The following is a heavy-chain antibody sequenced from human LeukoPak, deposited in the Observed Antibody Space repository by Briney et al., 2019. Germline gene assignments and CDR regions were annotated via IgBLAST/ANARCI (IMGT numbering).Heavy chain of an antibody. J-gene: IGHJ4*02. CDR1: GYSISSGYY. D-gene: IGHD3-10*01. CDR3: ARTMVRGVYLDY. CDR2: IYHSGST. Sequence: SETLSLTCTVSGYSISSGYYWGWIRQPPGKGLEWIGSIYHSGSTYYNPSLKSRVTISVDTSKNQFSLKLSSVTAADTAVYYCARTMVRGVYLDYWGQGTLVTVSS. V-gene: IGHV4-38-2*02.